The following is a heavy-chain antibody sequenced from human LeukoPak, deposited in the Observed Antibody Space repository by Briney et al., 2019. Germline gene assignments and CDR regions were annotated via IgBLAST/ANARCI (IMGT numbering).Heavy chain of an antibody. D-gene: IGHD3-10*01. Sequence: KPSETLSLICAVYGGSFSGYYWSWIRQPPGKGLEWIGEINHSGSTNYNPSLKSRVTISVDTSRNQFSLKLNSVTAADTAVYYCAKSNGYGLVDIWGQGTMVTVSS. CDR1: GGSFSGYY. J-gene: IGHJ3*02. CDR3: AKSNGYGLVDI. CDR2: INHSGST. V-gene: IGHV4-34*01.